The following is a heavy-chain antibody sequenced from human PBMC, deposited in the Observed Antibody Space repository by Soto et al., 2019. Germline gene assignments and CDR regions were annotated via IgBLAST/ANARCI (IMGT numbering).Heavy chain of an antibody. D-gene: IGHD3-10*01. CDR3: AHRHRAEYFDL. J-gene: IGHJ2*01. CDR2: IYWDDDK. Sequence: QITLKESGPTLVKPTQTLTLTCTFSGFSLSTSEVGVGWIRQPPGKALEWLALIYWDDDKRYSPSLKSRLTITKYTSKNQVVLTMTNMDPVDTATYYCAHRHRAEYFDLWGRGTLVTVSS. CDR1: GFSLSTSEVG. V-gene: IGHV2-5*02.